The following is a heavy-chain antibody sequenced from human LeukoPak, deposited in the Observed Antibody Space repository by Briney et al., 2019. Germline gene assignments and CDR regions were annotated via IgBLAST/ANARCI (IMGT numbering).Heavy chain of an antibody. D-gene: IGHD2-15*01. Sequence: GSLRLSCAASGFTFSSYSMNWVRQAPGKGLEWVSYISSSSSTIYYADSVKGRFTISRDNAKNSLYLQMNSLRAEDTALYYCARGYSRAAFDIWGQGTVVAVSS. CDR1: GFTFSSYS. V-gene: IGHV3-48*04. J-gene: IGHJ3*02. CDR3: ARGYSRAAFDI. CDR2: ISSSSSTI.